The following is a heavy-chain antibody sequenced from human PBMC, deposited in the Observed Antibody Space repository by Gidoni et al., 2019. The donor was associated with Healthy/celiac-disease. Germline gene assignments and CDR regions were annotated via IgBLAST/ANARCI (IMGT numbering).Heavy chain of an antibody. CDR3: ARGRGTSRRMDV. D-gene: IGHD2-2*01. CDR2: ISYSGST. CDR1: GGSVSSGSYY. J-gene: IGHJ6*02. Sequence: QVQLQESGPGLVKPSETLSLTCTVSGGSVSSGSYYWSWIRQPPGKGLEWIGYISYSGSTNYNPSLKSRVTISVDTSKNQFSLKLSSVTAADTAVYYCARGRGTSRRMDVWGQGTTVTVSS. V-gene: IGHV4-61*01.